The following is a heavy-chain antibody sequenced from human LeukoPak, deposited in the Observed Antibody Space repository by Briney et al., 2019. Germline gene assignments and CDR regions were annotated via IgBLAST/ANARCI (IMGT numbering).Heavy chain of an antibody. J-gene: IGHJ5*02. CDR1: AGSVSSYY. V-gene: IGHV4-4*07. D-gene: IGHD1/OR15-1a*01. CDR2: IFTSGNT. Sequence: SETLSLTCDVSAGSVSSYYWSWIRQSAGKGLEWIGRIFTSGNTNYNPSLKSRVTMSVDTSKNQLSLKLSSVTAADTAVYYCARDGNWNIPRFDPWGQGTLVTVSS. CDR3: ARDGNWNIPRFDP.